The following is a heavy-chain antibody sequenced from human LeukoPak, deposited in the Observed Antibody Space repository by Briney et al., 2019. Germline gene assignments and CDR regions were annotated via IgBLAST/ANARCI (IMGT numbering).Heavy chain of an antibody. CDR3: AKGQISRSDRFDY. V-gene: IGHV3-23*01. D-gene: IGHD3-3*02. J-gene: IGHJ4*02. CDR2: ISGSGRDT. Sequence: GGSLRLSCAASGFNFSSYGMTWVRQAPGKGLEWVSIISGSGRDTYYADSVKGRFTISRDKSKNTLYLQMNSLRAEDTAVYYCAKGQISRSDRFDYWGQGTLVTVSS. CDR1: GFNFSSYG.